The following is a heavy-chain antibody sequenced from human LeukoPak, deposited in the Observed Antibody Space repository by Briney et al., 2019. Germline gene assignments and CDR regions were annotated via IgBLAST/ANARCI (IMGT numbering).Heavy chain of an antibody. CDR1: GFTFSNFA. V-gene: IGHV3-23*01. CDR2: ISGSGGST. D-gene: IGHD3-10*01. Sequence: GGSLRLSCAASGFTFSNFAMSWVRQAPGKGLEWVSAISGSGGSTYYADSVKGRFTISRDNSKNTLYLQMNSLRAEDTAVYYCAKDPLVRGVSYFDYWGQGTLVTVSS. CDR3: AKDPLVRGVSYFDY. J-gene: IGHJ4*02.